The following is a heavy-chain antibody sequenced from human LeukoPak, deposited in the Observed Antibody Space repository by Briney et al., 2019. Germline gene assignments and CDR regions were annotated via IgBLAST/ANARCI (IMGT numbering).Heavy chain of an antibody. Sequence: SQTLSPTCTVSGGSISSGGYYWSWIRQHPGKGLEWIGYIYYSGSTYYNPSLKSRVTISVDTSKNQFSLKLSSVTAADTAVYYCARAGPSYYDILTGYPKLYFDLWGRGTLVTVSS. V-gene: IGHV4-31*03. CDR3: ARAGPSYYDILTGYPKLYFDL. CDR2: IYYSGST. D-gene: IGHD3-9*01. J-gene: IGHJ2*01. CDR1: GGSISSGGYY.